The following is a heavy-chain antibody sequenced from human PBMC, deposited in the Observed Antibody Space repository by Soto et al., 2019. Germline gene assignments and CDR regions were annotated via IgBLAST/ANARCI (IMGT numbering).Heavy chain of an antibody. Sequence: GGSLRLSCAASGFTFSSYAMSWVRQAPGKGLEWVSAISGSGGSTYYADSVKGRFTISRDNSKNTLYLQMNSLRAEDTAVYYCAKARFDWSSTSCSYGMDVWSQGTRVSVSS. CDR3: AKARFDWSSTSCSYGMDV. D-gene: IGHD2-2*01. CDR1: GFTFSSYA. CDR2: ISGSGGST. V-gene: IGHV3-23*01. J-gene: IGHJ6*02.